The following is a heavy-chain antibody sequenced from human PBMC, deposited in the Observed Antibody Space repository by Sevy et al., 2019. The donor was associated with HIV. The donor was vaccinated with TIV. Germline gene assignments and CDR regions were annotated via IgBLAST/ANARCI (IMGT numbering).Heavy chain of an antibody. J-gene: IGHJ4*02. V-gene: IGHV3-23*01. CDR1: GFTFTEFV. CDR2: INSGGGST. D-gene: IGHD3-22*01. CDR3: AKDVVGGYYDSSGYSDH. Sequence: GGSLRLSCAASGFTFTEFVMSWVRQSPGKGLEWVSTINSGGGSTYYADSVKGRFTISRDISQNTLDLQMNSLRAEDTAVYYCAKDVVGGYYDSSGYSDHWGQGTLVTVSS.